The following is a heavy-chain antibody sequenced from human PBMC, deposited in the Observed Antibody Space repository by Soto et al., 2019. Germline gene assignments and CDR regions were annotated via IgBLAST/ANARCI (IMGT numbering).Heavy chain of an antibody. CDR3: AMLGGWSGGSSGMDV. CDR1: GLIFSDYH. J-gene: IGHJ6*02. D-gene: IGHD6-19*01. Sequence: EVQLVESGGGLVQPGGSLRLSCAASGLIFSDYHMDWVRQAPGKGLEWVGRIRRTANSYTTEYAASVKGIFTISREDSKNSLYIQMNRLNSEDTDVYYCAMLGGWSGGSSGMDVWGQGTTVTVSS. V-gene: IGHV3-72*01. CDR2: IRRTANSYTT.